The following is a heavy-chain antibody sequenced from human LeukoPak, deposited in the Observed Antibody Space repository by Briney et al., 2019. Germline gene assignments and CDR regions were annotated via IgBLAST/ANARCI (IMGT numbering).Heavy chain of an antibody. CDR2: ISGGGDGT. CDR3: GRDAGRRDWFDP. CDR1: GFTFSSYA. J-gene: IGHJ5*02. Sequence: GGSLRLSCAASGFTFSSYAVTWVRQAPGKGLEWVSTISGGGDGTYYADSVKGRLTISRDNSKNTVYLQMNTLRVEDTAVYYCGRDAGRRDWFDPLGQGTLGTGS. V-gene: IGHV3-23*01.